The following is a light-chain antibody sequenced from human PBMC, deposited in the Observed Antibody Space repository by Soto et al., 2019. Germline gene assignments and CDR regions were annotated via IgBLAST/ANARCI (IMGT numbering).Light chain of an antibody. CDR1: SSDVGGYNY. CDR3: QSYESSSLSGFV. CDR2: EVN. Sequence: QSVLAQPPSASGSPGQSVAISCTGTSSDVGGYNYVSWYQQHPGKAPKLMIYEVNKRPSGVPDRFSGSKSGNTASLTVSGLQAEDEADYYCQSYESSSLSGFVFGSGTKVTVL. V-gene: IGLV2-8*01. J-gene: IGLJ1*01.